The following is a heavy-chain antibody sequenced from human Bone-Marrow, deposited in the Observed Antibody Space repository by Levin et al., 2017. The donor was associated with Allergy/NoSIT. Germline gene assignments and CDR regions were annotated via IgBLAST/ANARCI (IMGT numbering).Heavy chain of an antibody. CDR3: AHRRRAGPGHFDF. Sequence: SGPTLVKPTQTLTLTCTFSGFSLTSRAVGVGWIRQPPGKALEWLALIYWNDEKDYSPSLKTRLSVTKDTSKNQVGLIVTNMGPMDTGTYYCAHRRRAGPGHFDFWGQGIPVTVSS. CDR2: IYWNDEK. D-gene: IGHD1-14*01. J-gene: IGHJ4*02. CDR1: GFSLTSRAVG. V-gene: IGHV2-5*01.